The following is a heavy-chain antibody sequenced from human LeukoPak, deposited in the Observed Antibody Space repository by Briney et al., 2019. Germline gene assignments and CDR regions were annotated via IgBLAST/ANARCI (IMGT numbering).Heavy chain of an antibody. V-gene: IGHV1-8*02. CDR3: ARESSIAAAGTSDAGPHFDY. D-gene: IGHD6-13*01. Sequence: ASVKVSCKASGYTFTSYAMNWVRQATGQGLEWMGWMNPNSGNTGYAQKFQGRVTMTRNTSISTAYMELSSLRSEDTAVYYCARESSIAAAGTSDAGPHFDYWGQGTLVTVSS. CDR1: GYTFTSYA. J-gene: IGHJ4*02. CDR2: MNPNSGNT.